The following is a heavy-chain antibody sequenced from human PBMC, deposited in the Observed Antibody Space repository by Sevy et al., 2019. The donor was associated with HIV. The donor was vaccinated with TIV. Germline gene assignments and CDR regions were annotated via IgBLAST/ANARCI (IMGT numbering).Heavy chain of an antibody. CDR3: KRWKGAQSIFDY. V-gene: IGHV3-49*04. CDR1: GFTFGDYA. CDR2: LKHKAYGGTL. Sequence: GGSLRLSCTGSGFTFGDYAMSWVRQAPGKGLEWVAFLKHKAYGGTLDYAASVKGRFSISRDDSKSIAHLQMNDLKTEDTGIYYCKRWKGAQSIFDYWGQGALVTVSS. D-gene: IGHD1-1*01. J-gene: IGHJ4*02.